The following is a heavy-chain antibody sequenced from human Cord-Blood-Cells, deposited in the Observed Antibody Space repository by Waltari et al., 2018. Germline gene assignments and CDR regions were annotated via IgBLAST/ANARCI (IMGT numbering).Heavy chain of an antibody. V-gene: IGHV4-34*01. Sequence: QVQLQQWGAGLLKPSETLSLTCAAYGGSVSGYYWSWIRTPPGKGLEWIGEINHSGSTNYNPSLKSRVTISVDTSKNQFSLKLSSVTAADTAVYYCARLGSDSSSWGAFDIWGQGTMVTVSS. J-gene: IGHJ3*02. D-gene: IGHD6-13*01. CDR1: GGSVSGYY. CDR2: INHSGST. CDR3: ARLGSDSSSWGAFDI.